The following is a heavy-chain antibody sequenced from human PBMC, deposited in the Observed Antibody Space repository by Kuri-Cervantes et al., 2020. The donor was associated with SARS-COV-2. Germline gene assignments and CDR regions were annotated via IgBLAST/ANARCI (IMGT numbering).Heavy chain of an antibody. CDR3: ATTPIDYGDYQRYFDL. J-gene: IGHJ2*01. Sequence: SVKVSCKASGGTFSSYAISWVRQAPGQGLEWMGGIIPIFGTANYAQKFQGRVTITADESTSTAYMELSSLRSEDTAAYYCATTPIDYGDYQRYFDLWGRGTLVTVSS. CDR2: IIPIFGTA. D-gene: IGHD4-17*01. CDR1: GGTFSSYA. V-gene: IGHV1-69*13.